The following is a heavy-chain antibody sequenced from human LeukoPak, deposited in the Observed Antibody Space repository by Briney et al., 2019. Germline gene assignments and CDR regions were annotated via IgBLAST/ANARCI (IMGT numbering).Heavy chain of an antibody. J-gene: IGHJ4*02. CDR3: ARSFDDYDSRGGFDF. V-gene: IGHV3-53*01. Sequence: GGSLRLSCAASGFTVSTNYMNWVRQAPGKGLEWVSVIYRGGTTYYADSVKGRFTISRDNSKNTLYLQMNSLRGGHTAVYCCARSFDDYDSRGGFDFWGQGTLVTVSS. D-gene: IGHD3-22*01. CDR1: GFTVSTNY. CDR2: IYRGGTT.